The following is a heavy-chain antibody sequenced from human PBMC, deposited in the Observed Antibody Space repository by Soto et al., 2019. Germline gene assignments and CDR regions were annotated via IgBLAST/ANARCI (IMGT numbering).Heavy chain of an antibody. CDR1: GFTFSSYA. D-gene: IGHD1-26*01. CDR2: ISYDGSNK. V-gene: IGHV3-30-3*01. CDR3: ASALMGTPTSRPY. Sequence: GGSLRLSCTASGFTFSSYAMHWVRQAPGKGLEWVAVISYDGSNKYYADSVKGRFTISRDNSKNTLYLQMNSLRAEDTAVYYCASALMGTPTSRPYWGQGTLVTVSS. J-gene: IGHJ4*02.